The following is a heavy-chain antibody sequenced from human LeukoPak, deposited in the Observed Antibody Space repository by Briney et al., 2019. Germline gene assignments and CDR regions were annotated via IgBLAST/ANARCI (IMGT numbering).Heavy chain of an antibody. CDR1: AYTFTGYY. J-gene: IGHJ3*02. CDR3: ARDSMVSDAFDI. CDR2: INPNSGGT. V-gene: IGHV1-2*02. D-gene: IGHD2/OR15-2a*01. Sequence: ASVKVSCKASAYTFTGYYMHWVRQAPGQGLEWMGWINPNSGGTNYAQKFQGRVTMTRDTSISTAYMELSRLRSDDTAVYYCARDSMVSDAFDIWGQGTMVTVSS.